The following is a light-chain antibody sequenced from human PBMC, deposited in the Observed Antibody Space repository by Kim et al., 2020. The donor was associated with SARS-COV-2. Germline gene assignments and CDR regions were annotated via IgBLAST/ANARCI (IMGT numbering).Light chain of an antibody. Sequence: TGTIACTGSSSNIGAGYDVHWYRQLPRTAPQLLIYASTNRPSGVPDRVSGSKSGTSASLAITGLQAEDEADYYCQSYDSSLSGYVFGSGTKVTVL. CDR3: QSYDSSLSGYV. CDR2: AST. J-gene: IGLJ1*01. CDR1: SSNIGAGYD. V-gene: IGLV1-40*01.